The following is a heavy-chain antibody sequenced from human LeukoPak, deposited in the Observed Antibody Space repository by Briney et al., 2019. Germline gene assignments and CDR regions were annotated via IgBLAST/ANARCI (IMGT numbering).Heavy chain of an antibody. CDR1: GGTFSSYA. CDR2: IIPIFGTA. Sequence: SVKVSCKASGGTFSSYAISWVRQAPGQGLEWMGGIIPIFGTANYAQKFQGRVTITADESTSTGYMELSSLRSEDAAVYYCASKRGYSYGLDYWGQGTLVTVSS. J-gene: IGHJ4*02. V-gene: IGHV1-69*01. D-gene: IGHD5-18*01. CDR3: ASKRGYSYGLDY.